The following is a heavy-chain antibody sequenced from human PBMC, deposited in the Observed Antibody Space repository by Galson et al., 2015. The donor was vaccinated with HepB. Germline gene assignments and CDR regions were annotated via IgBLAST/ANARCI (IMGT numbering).Heavy chain of an antibody. CDR2: INPSGGST. CDR1: GYTFTSYY. V-gene: IGHV1-46*03. Sequence: SVKVSCKASGYTFTSYYMHWVRQAPGQGLEWMGIINPSGGSTSYAQKFQGRVTMTRDTSTSTVYMELSSLRSEDTAVYYCARAAYRYYDFWSGYAPWYFDYWGQGTLVTVSS. D-gene: IGHD3-3*01. CDR3: ARAAYRYYDFWSGYAPWYFDY. J-gene: IGHJ4*02.